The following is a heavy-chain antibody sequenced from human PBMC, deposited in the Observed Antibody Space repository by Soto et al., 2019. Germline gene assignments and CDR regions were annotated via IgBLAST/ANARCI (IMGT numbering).Heavy chain of an antibody. CDR1: GGSISTYY. CDR3: ARGGRTSETDWFDP. Sequence: SETLSLTCTVCGGSISTYYWSWIRQPAGKGLEWIGHIYTSGKTNYNPSLKSRITMSADTSRNQISLKLRSVTAADTAVYFCARGGRTSETDWFDPWGQGTLVTSPQ. CDR2: IYTSGKT. D-gene: IGHD3-10*01. V-gene: IGHV4-4*07. J-gene: IGHJ5*02.